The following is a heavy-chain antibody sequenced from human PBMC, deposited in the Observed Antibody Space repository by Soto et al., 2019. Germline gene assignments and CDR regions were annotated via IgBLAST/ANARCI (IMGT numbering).Heavy chain of an antibody. CDR2: ISAYNGNT. Sequence: GASVKVSCKASGYTFTSYGISWVRQAPGQGLEWMGWISAYNGNTNYAQKLQGRVTMTTDTSTSTAYMELRSLRSDDTAVYYCARDLLCFGELLEGMDVWGQGTTVTVSS. J-gene: IGHJ6*02. CDR3: ARDLLCFGELLEGMDV. CDR1: GYTFTSYG. D-gene: IGHD3-10*01. V-gene: IGHV1-18*04.